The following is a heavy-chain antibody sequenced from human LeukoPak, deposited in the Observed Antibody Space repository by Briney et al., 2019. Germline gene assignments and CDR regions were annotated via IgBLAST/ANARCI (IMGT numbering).Heavy chain of an antibody. V-gene: IGHV3-33*01. D-gene: IGHD2-2*01. CDR1: GFTFSSYC. CDR3: ARGRRDCTSTTWFFWFDP. J-gene: IGHJ5*02. CDR2: IWPDGSNK. Sequence: PGRSLRLSWAASGFTFSSYCMHWVRHAPGKGLEWVALIWPDGSNKFYADNVKGRFTITRANSGNTLYLKINSLRADDTAVYYCARGRRDCTSTTWFFWFDPWGQGTLVTVSS.